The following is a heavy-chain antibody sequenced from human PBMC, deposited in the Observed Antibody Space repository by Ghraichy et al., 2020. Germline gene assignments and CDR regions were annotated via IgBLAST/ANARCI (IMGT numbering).Heavy chain of an antibody. V-gene: IGHV4-34*01. Sequence: SETLSLTCAVYGGSFSGYYWSWIRQPPGKGLEWIGEINHSGSTNYNPSLKSRVTISVDTSKNQFSLKLSSVTAADTAVYYCARGRSWFGELLQREVYFDYWGQGTLVTVSS. D-gene: IGHD3-10*01. CDR2: INHSGST. J-gene: IGHJ4*02. CDR3: ARGRSWFGELLQREVYFDY. CDR1: GGSFSGYY.